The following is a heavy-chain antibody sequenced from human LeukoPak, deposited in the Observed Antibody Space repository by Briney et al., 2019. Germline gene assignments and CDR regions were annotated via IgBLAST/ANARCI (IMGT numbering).Heavy chain of an antibody. Sequence: GGSLRLSCAASGFTFSSYGMHWVRQAPGKGLEWVAVISYDGSNKYYADSVKGRFTISRDNSKNTLYLQMNSLRAEGTAVYYCAKDREVAGRGAYYYGMDVWGQGTTVTVSS. D-gene: IGHD6-19*01. V-gene: IGHV3-30*18. CDR1: GFTFSSYG. J-gene: IGHJ6*02. CDR3: AKDREVAGRGAYYYGMDV. CDR2: ISYDGSNK.